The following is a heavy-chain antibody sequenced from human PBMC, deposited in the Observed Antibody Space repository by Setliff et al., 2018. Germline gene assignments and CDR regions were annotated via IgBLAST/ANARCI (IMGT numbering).Heavy chain of an antibody. D-gene: IGHD3-9*01. CDR2: IRNDGTEK. V-gene: IGHV3-30*02. J-gene: IGHJ4*02. CDR3: AKVDQFDLEGLDY. Sequence: GSLRLSCAASALTFSNYGIHWVRQAPGKGLEWVAFIRNDGTEKFHADPMKGRFTVSRDNSKNTVFLQMNSLTTDDTAVYYCAKVDQFDLEGLDYWGQGALVTVSS. CDR1: ALTFSNYG.